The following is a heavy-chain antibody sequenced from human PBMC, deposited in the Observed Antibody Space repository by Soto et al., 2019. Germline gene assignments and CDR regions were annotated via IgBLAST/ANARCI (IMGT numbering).Heavy chain of an antibody. Sequence: ESGPTLVTPTQTLTLTCTFSGFSLSTSGGVVGWIRQPPGKALEWLALIYWDDDKRYSPSLKNRLTITKDTSKNQVVLTMTNMDPVDTATYFCAHRGLSGVIIEYFFDYWGQGTLVTVSS. V-gene: IGHV2-5*02. D-gene: IGHD3-3*01. J-gene: IGHJ4*02. CDR1: GFSLSTSGGV. CDR2: IYWDDDK. CDR3: AHRGLSGVIIEYFFDY.